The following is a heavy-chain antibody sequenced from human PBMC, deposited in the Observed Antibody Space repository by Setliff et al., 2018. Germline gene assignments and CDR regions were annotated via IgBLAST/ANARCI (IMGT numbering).Heavy chain of an antibody. CDR3: ARHPSSGSYYGGSIFYFDD. CDR1: GGSISNYY. V-gene: IGHV4-4*08. D-gene: IGHD1-26*01. Sequence: SETLSLTCTVSGGSISNYYWTWIRQPPGKGLDWIGYIYTSGSTNYNPSLKSRVTISVDTSKNQFSLKLSSVSAADTAVYYCARHPSSGSYYGGSIFYFDDWGPGILVTVSS. CDR2: IYTSGST. J-gene: IGHJ4*02.